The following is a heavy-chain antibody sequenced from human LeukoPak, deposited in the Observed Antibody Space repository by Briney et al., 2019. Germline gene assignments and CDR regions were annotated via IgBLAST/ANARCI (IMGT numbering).Heavy chain of an antibody. D-gene: IGHD1-7*01. CDR2: FDPEDGET. J-gene: IGHJ5*02. Sequence: ASVKVSCKVSGYTLTELSMHWVRQAPGKGLEWMGGFDPEDGETICAQKFQGRVTMTRDTSTSTVYMELSSLRSEDTAVYYCARGETGTNWFDPWGQGTLVTVSS. CDR1: GYTLTELS. V-gene: IGHV1-24*01. CDR3: ARGETGTNWFDP.